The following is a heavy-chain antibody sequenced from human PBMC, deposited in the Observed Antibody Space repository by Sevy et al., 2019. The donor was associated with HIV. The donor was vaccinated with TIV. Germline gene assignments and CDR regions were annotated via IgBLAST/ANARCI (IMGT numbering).Heavy chain of an antibody. V-gene: IGHV5-51*01. D-gene: IGHD3-22*01. CDR3: VTSRSGYFDGSGYYIY. CDR2: IYPDDSNT. Sequence: GESLKISCKGSGYSFTSHWIAWVRQMPGKGLEWMGIIYPDDSNTKYSPSFQGQVTFSADKSIFTAYLQWSNLKASDSAVYHCVTSRSGYFDGSGYYIYWGQGTRVTVSS. J-gene: IGHJ4*01. CDR1: GYSFTSHW.